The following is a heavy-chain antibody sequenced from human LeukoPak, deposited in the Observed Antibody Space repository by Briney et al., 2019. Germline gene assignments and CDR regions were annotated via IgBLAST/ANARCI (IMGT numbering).Heavy chain of an antibody. V-gene: IGHV4-61*05. CDR2: IYTSGST. J-gene: IGHJ4*02. CDR1: GGSISSSSYY. D-gene: IGHD6-6*01. Sequence: PSETLSLTCTVSGGSISSSSYYWGWIRQPPGKGLEWIGYIYTSGSTNYNPSLKSRVTISVDTSKNQFSLKLSSVTAADTAVYYCATLFSSSSFDYWGQGTLVTVSS. CDR3: ATLFSSSSFDY.